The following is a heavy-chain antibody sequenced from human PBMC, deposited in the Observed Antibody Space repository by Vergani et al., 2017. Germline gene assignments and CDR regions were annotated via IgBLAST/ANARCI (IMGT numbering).Heavy chain of an antibody. D-gene: IGHD5-18*01. CDR2: ISYDGSNK. CDR3: ATGYSYGYPPDY. V-gene: IGHV3-30-3*01. Sequence: QVQLVESGGGVVQPGRSLRLSCAASGFTFSSYAMHWVRQAPGKGLEWVAVISYDGSNKYYADSVKGRFTISRDNSKNTLYLQMNSLRAEDTALYYCATGYSYGYPPDYWGQGTLVTVSS. J-gene: IGHJ4*02. CDR1: GFTFSSYA.